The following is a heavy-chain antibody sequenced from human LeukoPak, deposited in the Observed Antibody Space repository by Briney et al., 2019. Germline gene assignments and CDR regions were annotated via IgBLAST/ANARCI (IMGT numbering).Heavy chain of an antibody. J-gene: IGHJ5*02. D-gene: IGHD3-3*01. CDR3: ARDKLRFLEWLSVLEEFDP. CDR1: GVSISSSNSY. Sequence: SETLSLTCAVSGVSISSSNSYWGWIRQPPGKGLEWIGSIYYSGSTYYNPSLKSRVTISVDTSKNQFSLKLSSVTAADTAVYYCARDKLRFLEWLSVLEEFDPWGQGTLVTVSS. V-gene: IGHV4-39*07. CDR2: IYYSGST.